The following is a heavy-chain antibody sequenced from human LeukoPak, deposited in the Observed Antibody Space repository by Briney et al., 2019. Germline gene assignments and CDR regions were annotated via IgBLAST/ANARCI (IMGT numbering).Heavy chain of an antibody. CDR2: ISGSGGST. J-gene: IGHJ4*02. CDR3: ANSPSLEQLVQYFDY. CDR1: GFTFSSYA. Sequence: SGGSLRLSCAASGFTFSSYAMSWVREAPGKGLEWVSAISGSGGSTYYADSVKGRFTISRDNSKNTLYLQMNSLRAEDTAVYYCANSPSLEQLVQYFDYWGQGTLVTVSS. D-gene: IGHD6-13*01. V-gene: IGHV3-23*01.